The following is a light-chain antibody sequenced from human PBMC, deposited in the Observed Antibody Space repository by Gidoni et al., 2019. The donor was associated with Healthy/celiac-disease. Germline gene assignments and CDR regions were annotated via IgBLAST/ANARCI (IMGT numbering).Light chain of an antibody. Sequence: SYDLTQPPSVSVSPGQTASITCSGDKLGDKYACWYQQKPGQSPVLVIYQDTKRPSGIPERFSGYNSGNAATLTISGTQAMDEADYYCQAWDRRSVVFGGGTKLTVL. V-gene: IGLV3-1*01. CDR2: QDT. J-gene: IGLJ2*01. CDR1: KLGDKY. CDR3: QAWDRRSVV.